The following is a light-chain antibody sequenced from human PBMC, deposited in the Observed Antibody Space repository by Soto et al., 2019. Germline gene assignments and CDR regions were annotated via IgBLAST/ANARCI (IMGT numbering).Light chain of an antibody. V-gene: IGKV4-1*01. CDR1: QSVLYSSNNKNY. J-gene: IGKJ2*01. CDR2: WAS. Sequence: DIVMTQSPDSLAVSLGERATINCKSSQSVLYSSNNKNYLAWYQQKPGQPPKLLIYWASTRESGVPDRFSGSRSGTDFTLTISRLQAEDVAVYYCQQYYSTPYTFGQGTKLEIK. CDR3: QQYYSTPYT.